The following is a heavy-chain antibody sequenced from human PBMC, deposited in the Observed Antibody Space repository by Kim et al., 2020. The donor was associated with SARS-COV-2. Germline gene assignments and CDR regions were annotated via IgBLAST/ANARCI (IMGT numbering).Heavy chain of an antibody. CDR3: VRDHSRGSNWFDP. V-gene: IGHV1-18*04. J-gene: IGHJ5*02. CDR1: GYTFTSYG. CDR2: ISAYNGNT. Sequence: ASVKVSCKASGYTFTSYGISWVRQAPGQGLEWMGWISAYNGNTNYAQKLQGRVTMATDTSTSTAYMDLRSLRSDDTAVYYCVRDHSRGSNWFDPWGQGTLVTVSS. D-gene: IGHD6-19*01.